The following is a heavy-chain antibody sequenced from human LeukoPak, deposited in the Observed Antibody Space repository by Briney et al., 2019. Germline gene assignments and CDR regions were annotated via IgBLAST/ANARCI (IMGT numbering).Heavy chain of an antibody. Sequence: PGGSLRLSCAASGFTFSSYSMNWVRQAPGKGLKWVSSISSSSSYIYYADSVKGRFTISRDNAKNSLYLQMNSLRAEDTAVYYCARDTVAVAGGFDYWGQGTLVTVSS. CDR2: ISSSSSYI. CDR1: GFTFSSYS. CDR3: ARDTVAVAGGFDY. J-gene: IGHJ4*02. D-gene: IGHD6-19*01. V-gene: IGHV3-21*01.